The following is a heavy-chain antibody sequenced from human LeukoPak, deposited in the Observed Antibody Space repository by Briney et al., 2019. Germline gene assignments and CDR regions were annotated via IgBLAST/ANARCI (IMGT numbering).Heavy chain of an antibody. D-gene: IGHD3-16*01. J-gene: IGHJ4*02. Sequence: GGSLRLSCVVSGFTFSSYGMHWLRQAPGKGLEWVAVIWYDGSKVFYGDSVKGRFSVSRDDSKNTLYLQMSSLRAEDTAVYYCTRDGGSGIDYWGQGTLVTVSS. CDR1: GFTFSSYG. V-gene: IGHV3-33*01. CDR3: TRDGGSGIDY. CDR2: IWYDGSKV.